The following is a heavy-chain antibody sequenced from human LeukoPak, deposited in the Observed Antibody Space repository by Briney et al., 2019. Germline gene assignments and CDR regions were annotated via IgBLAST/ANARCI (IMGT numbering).Heavy chain of an antibody. J-gene: IGHJ6*02. CDR2: ISSSSSYI. Sequence: GGSLRLSCAASGFTFSSYSMNWVRQAPGKGLECVSSISSSSSYIYYADSVKGRFTISRDNAKNSLYLQMNSLRAEDTAVYYCARDRGGYSYGYRNEYYYYGMDVWGQGTTVTVSS. V-gene: IGHV3-21*01. D-gene: IGHD5-18*01. CDR1: GFTFSSYS. CDR3: ARDRGGYSYGYRNEYYYYGMDV.